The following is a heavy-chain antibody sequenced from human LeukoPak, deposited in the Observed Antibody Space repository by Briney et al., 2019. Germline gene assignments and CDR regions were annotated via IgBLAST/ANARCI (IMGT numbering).Heavy chain of an antibody. Sequence: GGSLRLSCTASGFTFGDCGMSGVRQAPGGGVEGVGFFRSKPYGGTTEYAASVNGRFTISRDDSESIAYLQMNSLKTEDTAVYYCTRGDYYDSSGYYLLFDYWGQGTLVTVSS. V-gene: IGHV3-49*04. J-gene: IGHJ4*02. CDR3: TRGDYYDSSGYYLLFDY. D-gene: IGHD3-22*01. CDR2: FRSKPYGGTT. CDR1: GFTFGDCG.